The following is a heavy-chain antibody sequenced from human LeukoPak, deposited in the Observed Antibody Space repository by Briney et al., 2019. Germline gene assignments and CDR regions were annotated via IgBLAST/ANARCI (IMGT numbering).Heavy chain of an antibody. CDR2: IYYSGST. Sequence: SETLSLTCTVSGSISSGGYYWSWIRQHPGKGLEWIGYIYYSGSTYYNPSLKSRVTISVDTSKNEFSLSLSSVTAADTAVYYCARDARWSRKGSAVGYWGQGTLVTVSS. D-gene: IGHD4-23*01. V-gene: IGHV4-31*03. J-gene: IGHJ4*02. CDR1: GSISSGGYY. CDR3: ARDARWSRKGSAVGY.